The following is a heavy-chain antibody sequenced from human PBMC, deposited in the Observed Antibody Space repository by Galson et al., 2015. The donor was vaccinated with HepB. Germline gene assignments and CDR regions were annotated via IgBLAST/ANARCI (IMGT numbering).Heavy chain of an antibody. CDR3: ARDPGWGALDI. D-gene: IGHD3-16*01. CDR2: MNQDGSDK. J-gene: IGHJ3*02. V-gene: IGHV3-7*01. Sequence: SLRLSCAASGFTFSDHWMTWVRQAPGMGLEWVAKMNQDGSDKYYVDSVRGRFTISRDNAKSSLYLQMNGLRTEDTAVYYCARDPGWGALDIWGQGTMVTVSS. CDR1: GFTFSDHW.